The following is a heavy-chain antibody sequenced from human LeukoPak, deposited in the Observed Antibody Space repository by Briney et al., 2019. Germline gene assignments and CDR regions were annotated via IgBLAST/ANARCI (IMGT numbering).Heavy chain of an antibody. CDR1: GYTFTSYY. D-gene: IGHD3-3*01. CDR2: INPSGGST. Sequence: ASVKVSCKASGYTFTSYYMHWVRQAPGQGLEWMGIINPSGGSTSYAQKFQGRVTMTRDTSTSTVYMELSSLRSEDTAVYYCARVPGETYYDFWSGYYFDYRGQGTLVTVSS. CDR3: ARVPGETYYDFWSGYYFDY. J-gene: IGHJ4*02. V-gene: IGHV1-46*01.